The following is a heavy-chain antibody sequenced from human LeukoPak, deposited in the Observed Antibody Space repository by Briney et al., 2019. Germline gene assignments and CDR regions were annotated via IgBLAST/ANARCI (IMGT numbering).Heavy chain of an antibody. CDR2: INHSGST. V-gene: IGHV4-34*01. J-gene: IGHJ5*02. CDR3: ARRGSGWKT. Sequence: SETLSLTCAVYDGSFSGYYWSWIRQPPGKGLEWVGEINHSGSTNYNPSLKSRVTISVGTSKNHLSLKVSSVTAADTAVYYCARRGSGWKTWGQGSLVTVSP. CDR1: DGSFSGYY. D-gene: IGHD6-19*01.